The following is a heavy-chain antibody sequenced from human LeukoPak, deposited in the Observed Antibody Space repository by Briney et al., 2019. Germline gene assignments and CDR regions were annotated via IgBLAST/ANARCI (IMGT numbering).Heavy chain of an antibody. CDR3: VTDIRSGWRNY. CDR1: GYTLTESS. D-gene: IGHD6-19*01. CDR2: FDPEDGEP. Sequence: ASVKVSCKVSGYTLTESSMHWVRQAPGKGLEWMGGFDPEDGEPIYAQKIQGRVTMTEDTSVHTAYLEVRSLRAEGTAVYYCVTDIRSGWRNYWGQGTQTSVSS. V-gene: IGHV1-24*01. J-gene: IGHJ4*02.